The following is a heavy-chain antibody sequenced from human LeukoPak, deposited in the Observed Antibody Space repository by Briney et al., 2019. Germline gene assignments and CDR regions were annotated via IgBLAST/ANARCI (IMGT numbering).Heavy chain of an antibody. V-gene: IGHV4-34*01. D-gene: IGHD5-12*01. J-gene: IGHJ3*02. CDR2: IYHSGST. CDR1: GGSFSGYY. CDR3: ARSCRILDIVATIRARLGGNGFDI. Sequence: SETLSLTCAVYGGSFSGYYWGWIRQPPGKGLERIGSIYHSGSTYYNPSLKSRVTIAVETSKNQFSLKLSSVTAADKAVYYCARSCRILDIVATIRARLGGNGFDIWGQGTMVTVSS.